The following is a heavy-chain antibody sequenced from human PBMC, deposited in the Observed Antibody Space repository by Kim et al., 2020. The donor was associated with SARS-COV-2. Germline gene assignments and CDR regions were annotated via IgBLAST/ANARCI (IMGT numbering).Heavy chain of an antibody. V-gene: IGHV3-49*02. CDR3: TREEYSGSYYNYFDY. Sequence: ASVKGRVTIPRHDSKSIAYLQMNSMKTEDTAVYYCTREEYSGSYYNYFDYWGQGTLVTVSS. D-gene: IGHD1-26*01. J-gene: IGHJ4*02.